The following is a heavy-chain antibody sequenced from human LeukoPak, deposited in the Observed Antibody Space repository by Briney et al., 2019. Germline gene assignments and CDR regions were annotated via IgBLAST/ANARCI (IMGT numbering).Heavy chain of an antibody. J-gene: IGHJ4*02. CDR1: VLSVSTSGMC. CDR3: ARIVATTGLYYFDY. V-gene: IGHV2-70*11. D-gene: IGHD5-12*01. CDR2: IDWDDDK. Sequence: SGPALVNPTQTLTQTRIFSVLSVSTSGMCVSWIRQPPGKALEWLARIDWDDDKYYSTSLKTRLTISKDTSKNQGVLTMTNMDPVDTATYYCARIVATTGLYYFDYWGQGTLVTVSS.